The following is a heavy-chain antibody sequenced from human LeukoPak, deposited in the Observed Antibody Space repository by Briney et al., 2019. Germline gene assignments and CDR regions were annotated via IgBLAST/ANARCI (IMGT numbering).Heavy chain of an antibody. CDR1: GFTFSSYS. CDR2: ISSSSSTI. CDR3: ARSTNYYDSSGYPDY. D-gene: IGHD3-22*01. J-gene: IGHJ4*02. V-gene: IGHV3-48*01. Sequence: GGSLRLSCAASGFTFSSYSINWVRQAPGKGLEWVSYISSSSSTIYYADSVKGRFTISRDNAKNSLYLQMNSLRAEDTAVYYCARSTNYYDSSGYPDYCGQGTLVTVSS.